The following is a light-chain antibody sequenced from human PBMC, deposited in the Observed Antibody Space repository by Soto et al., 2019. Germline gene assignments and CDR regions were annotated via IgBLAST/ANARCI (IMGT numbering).Light chain of an antibody. Sequence: QSVMTHPASVSWSPGQSITISCTGTSSDIGGYNYVSWYQQHPGKAPKLIIYEVSNRPSGVSNRFSASKSDNTASLTISGLRAEDEADYYCSSYTGSRTHYVFGTGTKVTVL. CDR3: SSYTGSRTHYV. CDR2: EVS. CDR1: SSDIGGYNY. J-gene: IGLJ1*01. V-gene: IGLV2-14*01.